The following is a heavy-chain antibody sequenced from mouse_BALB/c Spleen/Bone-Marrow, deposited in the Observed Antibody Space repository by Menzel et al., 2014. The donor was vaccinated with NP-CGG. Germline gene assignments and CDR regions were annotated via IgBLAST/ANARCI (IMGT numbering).Heavy chain of an antibody. CDR3: ARWEYYAMDY. V-gene: IGHV14-3*02. D-gene: IGHD4-1*01. Sequence: EVNVVESGAELVKPGASVKLSCTASGFNIKDTSMHWVKQRPEQRLEWIGRIDPANGNTKYDPKFQGKATITADTSSNTAYLQLSSLTSEDTAVYYCARWEYYAMDYWGQGTSVTVSS. CDR2: IDPANGNT. CDR1: GFNIKDTS. J-gene: IGHJ4*01.